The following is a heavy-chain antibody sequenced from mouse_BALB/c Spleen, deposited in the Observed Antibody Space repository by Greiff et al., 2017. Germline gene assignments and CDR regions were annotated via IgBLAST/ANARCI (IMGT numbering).Heavy chain of an antibody. CDR3: ARRLYYRYDGLDAMDY. D-gene: IGHD2-14*01. CDR1: GFSLSTSGMG. J-gene: IGHJ4*01. Sequence: QVTLKESGPGILQPSQTLSLTCSFSGFSLSTSGMGVSWSRQPSGKGLEWLAHIYWDDDKRYNPSLKSRLTISKVTSRNQVFLKITSVDTADTATYYCARRLYYRYDGLDAMDYWGQGTSVTVSS. V-gene: IGHV8-12*01. CDR2: IYWDDDK.